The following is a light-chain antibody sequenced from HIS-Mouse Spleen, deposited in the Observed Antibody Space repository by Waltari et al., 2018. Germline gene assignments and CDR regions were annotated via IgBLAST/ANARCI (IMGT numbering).Light chain of an antibody. Sequence: QSALTQPASVSGSPGQSITISCTGTSSDVGGYNYVSWYQQHPGKAPKLMIYDVSNPPQGVSNRFSGSKSGNTASLTISGLQAEDEADYYCSSYTSSSTEVFGGGTKLTVL. V-gene: IGLV2-14*03. CDR2: DVS. CDR1: SSDVGGYNY. J-gene: IGLJ2*01. CDR3: SSYTSSSTEV.